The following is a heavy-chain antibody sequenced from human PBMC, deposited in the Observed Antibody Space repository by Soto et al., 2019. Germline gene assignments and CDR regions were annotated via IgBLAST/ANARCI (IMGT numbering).Heavy chain of an antibody. V-gene: IGHV3-21*01. J-gene: IGHJ4*02. CDR1: GFTFSSYS. Sequence: PGGSLRLSCAASGFTFSSYSMNWVRQAPGKGLEWVSSISSSSSYIYYADSVKGRFTISRDNAKNSLYLQMNSLRAEDTAVYYCARDQDYSNPHSPFDYWGQGTMVTVSS. CDR2: ISSSSSYI. D-gene: IGHD4-4*01. CDR3: ARDQDYSNPHSPFDY.